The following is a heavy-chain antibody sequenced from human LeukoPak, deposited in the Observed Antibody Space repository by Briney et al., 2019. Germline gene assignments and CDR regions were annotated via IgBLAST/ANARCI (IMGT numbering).Heavy chain of an antibody. CDR1: GYNFTSHW. CDR3: ARLIYGPLVDP. V-gene: IGHV5-10-1*01. Sequence: GESLRISCKGSGYNFTSHWISWVRQMPGKGLEWMGRIDPTDSYTNYSPSFQGHVTISVDTSINTAYLQWSSLRASDTAMYYCARLIYGPLVDPWGQGTLITVSS. CDR2: IDPTDSYT. D-gene: IGHD3/OR15-3a*01. J-gene: IGHJ5*02.